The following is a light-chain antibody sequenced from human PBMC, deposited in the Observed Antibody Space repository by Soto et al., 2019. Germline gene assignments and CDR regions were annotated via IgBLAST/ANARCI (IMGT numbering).Light chain of an antibody. CDR1: SSDVGGYNY. V-gene: IGLV2-14*01. CDR2: EVR. J-gene: IGLJ1*01. CDR3: TSYTTNNTYV. Sequence: QSALTQPASVSGSPGQSITISCTGTSSDVGGYNYVSWYQQHSGKAPKLMIYEVRDRPSGVSNRFAGSKSGNTASLTISGLEADDAADYYRTSYTTNNTYVFGAGTKLTVL.